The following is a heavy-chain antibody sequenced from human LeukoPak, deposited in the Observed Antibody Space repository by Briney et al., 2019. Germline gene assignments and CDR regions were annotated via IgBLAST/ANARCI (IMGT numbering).Heavy chain of an antibody. CDR3: ARDGSNWSNDYYHGVDV. CDR1: GDSVTTYY. Sequence: PSETLSPTCTVSGDSVTTYYWSWIRQPPGKGLEWLGYVYYSGSATYNPSLKSRVTISVDTSKNQFSLRLSSVTAADTAVYYCARDGSNWSNDYYHGVDVWGQGTTVTVSS. CDR2: VYYSGSA. V-gene: IGHV4-59*02. J-gene: IGHJ6*02. D-gene: IGHD4-11*01.